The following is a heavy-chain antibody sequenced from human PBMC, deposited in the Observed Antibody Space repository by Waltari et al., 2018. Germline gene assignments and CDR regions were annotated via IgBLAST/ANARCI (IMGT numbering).Heavy chain of an antibody. D-gene: IGHD6-6*01. Sequence: QVQLVQAGAEVKKPGATVKVSCKASGYTFNGYYMKWVRQAPGQGLEWMGRINPNSGGTNYAQKFPVMVTMTRDPSISTAYMELSRLRSDDTAVYYCARDLGSSFDYWGQGTLVTVSS. V-gene: IGHV1-2*06. CDR1: GYTFNGYY. J-gene: IGHJ4*02. CDR3: ARDLGSSFDY. CDR2: INPNSGGT.